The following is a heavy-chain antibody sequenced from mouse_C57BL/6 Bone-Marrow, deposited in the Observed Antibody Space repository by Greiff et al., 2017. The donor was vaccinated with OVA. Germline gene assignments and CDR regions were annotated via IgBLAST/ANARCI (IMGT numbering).Heavy chain of an antibody. CDR1: GYTFTSYW. Sequence: QVQLQQPGAELVRPGTSVKLSCKASGYTFTSYWMHWVKQRPGQGLEWIGVIDPSDSYPNYNQKFKGKAPLTVDTSSSTAYMQLSSLTSEDSAVYYCAYGNYDWFAYWGQGTLVTVSA. V-gene: IGHV1-59*01. CDR3: AYGNYDWFAY. J-gene: IGHJ3*01. D-gene: IGHD2-1*01. CDR2: IDPSDSYP.